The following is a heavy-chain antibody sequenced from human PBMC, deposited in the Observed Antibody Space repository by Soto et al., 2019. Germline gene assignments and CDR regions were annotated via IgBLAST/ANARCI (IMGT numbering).Heavy chain of an antibody. CDR2: IYSGGST. Sequence: PGGSLRLSCAASGFTVSSNYMSWVRQAPGKGLEWVSVIYSGGSTYYADSVKGRFTISRDNSKNTLYLQMNSLRAEDTAVYYCARSFSSWYRNYYYGMDVWGQGTKVTVSS. D-gene: IGHD6-13*01. CDR3: ARSFSSWYRNYYYGMDV. V-gene: IGHV3-53*01. CDR1: GFTVSSNY. J-gene: IGHJ6*02.